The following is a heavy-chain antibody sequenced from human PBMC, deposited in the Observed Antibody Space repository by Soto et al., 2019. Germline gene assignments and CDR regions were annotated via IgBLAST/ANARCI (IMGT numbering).Heavy chain of an antibody. CDR2: LIPIFGTA. J-gene: IGHJ4*02. CDR3: ARGKDTAMFTRFDY. V-gene: IGHV1-69*12. Sequence: QVQLVQSGAEVKKPGSSEKVSCKASGGTFSSYAISWVRQAPGQGLEWRGGLIPIFGTATYAQKFQGRVKINADESASTAYMELSSLSSEDTAVYYCARGKDTAMFTRFDYWGQGTLVTVSS. D-gene: IGHD5-18*01. CDR1: GGTFSSYA.